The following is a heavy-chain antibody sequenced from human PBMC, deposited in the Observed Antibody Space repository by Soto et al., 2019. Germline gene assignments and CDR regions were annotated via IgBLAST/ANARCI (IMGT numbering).Heavy chain of an antibody. V-gene: IGHV3-30*03. CDR2: ISYDGSNK. Sequence: QVQLVESGGGVVQPGRSLRLSCAASGFTFSSYGMHWVRQAPGKGLEWVAVISYDGSNKYYADSVKGRFTSSRDNSKNTLYLQMNSLRAEDTAVYYCAAEGDYWGQGTLVTVSS. CDR3: AAEGDY. J-gene: IGHJ4*02. CDR1: GFTFSSYG.